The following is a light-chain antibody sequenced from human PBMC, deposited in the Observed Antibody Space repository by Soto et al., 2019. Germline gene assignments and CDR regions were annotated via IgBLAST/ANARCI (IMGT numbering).Light chain of an antibody. Sequence: DIQMTQSPSTLSASVGDRVTITCRASQNINSWLAWYQQKPGKAPKLLIYKASSLESGVPSRFSGSGSGTEFTLTISSLQPDDFAAYYCQQYEIYPITVGQGTRLEIK. CDR3: QQYEIYPIT. J-gene: IGKJ5*01. V-gene: IGKV1-5*03. CDR1: QNINSW. CDR2: KAS.